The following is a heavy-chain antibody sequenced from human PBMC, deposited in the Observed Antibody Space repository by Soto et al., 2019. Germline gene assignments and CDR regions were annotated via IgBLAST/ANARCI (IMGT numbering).Heavy chain of an antibody. CDR2: IYHTGHT. Sequence: SKTLSLTGIAGNFSISSGDDLGWIRQSPGKGLEWIAAIYHTGHTYYNPALEGRVSIAVDTFANHFSLKLSSVTVADTAFFYCARVMGACSLPGSVEFVLWGQGTLVKISS. J-gene: IGHJ4*02. V-gene: IGHV4-38-2*02. CDR1: NFSISSGDD. CDR3: ARVMGACSLPGSVEFVL. D-gene: IGHD3-16*01.